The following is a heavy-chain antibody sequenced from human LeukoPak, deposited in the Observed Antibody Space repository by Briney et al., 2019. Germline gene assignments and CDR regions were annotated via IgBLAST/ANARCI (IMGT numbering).Heavy chain of an antibody. D-gene: IGHD4-17*01. V-gene: IGHV5-51*01. Sequence: GESLKISCKGSGNTFTSYWIGWVRQMPGKGLEWMGIIWPGDSDTRYSPSFQGQVTISADKSISTAYLQWSSLRASDTAMYYCARLLGRLNTVTTLAYDYWGQGTLVTVSS. CDR2: IWPGDSDT. J-gene: IGHJ4*02. CDR3: ARLLGRLNTVTTLAYDY. CDR1: GNTFTSYW.